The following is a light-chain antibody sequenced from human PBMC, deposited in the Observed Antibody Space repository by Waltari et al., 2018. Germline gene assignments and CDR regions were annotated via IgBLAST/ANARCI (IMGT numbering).Light chain of an antibody. V-gene: IGKV3-15*01. CDR2: GAS. Sequence: EIVMTQSPATLSVSPGARATLSCRASQSVSRNFAWYQQRPGQAPRLLIYGASTSATDIPARFSGSGSGTEFTLIISSLQSEDFAVYYCQQYDKWPPWTFGQGTKVEIK. CDR3: QQYDKWPPWT. J-gene: IGKJ1*01. CDR1: QSVSRN.